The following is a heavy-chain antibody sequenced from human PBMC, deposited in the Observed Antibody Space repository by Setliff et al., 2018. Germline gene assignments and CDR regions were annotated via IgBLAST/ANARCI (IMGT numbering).Heavy chain of an antibody. Sequence: GASVKVSCKASGYTFTSYYMHWVRQAPGQGLEWMGIINPSGGSTSYAQKFQGRVTMTRDTSTSTAYMELSSLRSEDTAVYYCARDQDYYDSSGYSHYYYYMDVWGKGTTVTVSS. CDR2: INPSGGST. CDR1: GYTFTSYY. V-gene: IGHV1-46*01. CDR3: ARDQDYYDSSGYSHYYYYMDV. J-gene: IGHJ6*03. D-gene: IGHD3-22*01.